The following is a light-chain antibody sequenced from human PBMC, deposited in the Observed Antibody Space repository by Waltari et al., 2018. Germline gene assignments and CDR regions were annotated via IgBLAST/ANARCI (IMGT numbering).Light chain of an antibody. V-gene: IGLV3-19*01. J-gene: IGLJ2*01. CDR3: KSRDSTGAFVL. Sequence: SSELTQDPAVSVALGQTVKIRCQGDSLRSFFASWYQQKPGQAPLLVLFAENSRPSGIPDRFSGSSSRDKAYLTITGAQAEDEADYYCKSRDSTGAFVLVGGGTKLTVL. CDR1: SLRSFF. CDR2: AEN.